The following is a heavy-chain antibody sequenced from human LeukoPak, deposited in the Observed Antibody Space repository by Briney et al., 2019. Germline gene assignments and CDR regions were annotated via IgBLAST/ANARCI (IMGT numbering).Heavy chain of an antibody. J-gene: IGHJ4*02. CDR3: ARVGTVAARRGDY. V-gene: IGHV4-34*01. Sequence: ASETLSLTCAVYGGSFSGYYWSWIRQPPGKGLEWIGEINHSGSTNYNPSLKSRVTISVDTSKNQFSLKLSSVTAADTAVYYCARVGTVAARRGDYWGQGTLVTVSS. CDR1: GGSFSGYY. CDR2: INHSGST. D-gene: IGHD6-6*01.